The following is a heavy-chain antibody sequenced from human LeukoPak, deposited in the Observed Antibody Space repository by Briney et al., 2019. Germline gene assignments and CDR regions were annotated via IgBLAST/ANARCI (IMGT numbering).Heavy chain of an antibody. Sequence: GGSLRLSCAGSGFIFGNYWMNWVRQAPGKGLEWVAKIKQDGSEKYYVDSVKGRFTISRDNAKNSLYLQMNSLRAEDTAVYYCARGYYDRAARFDPWGQGTLVTVSS. CDR1: GFIFGNYW. D-gene: IGHD3-10*02. CDR3: ARGYYDRAARFDP. CDR2: IKQDGSEK. J-gene: IGHJ5*02. V-gene: IGHV3-7*03.